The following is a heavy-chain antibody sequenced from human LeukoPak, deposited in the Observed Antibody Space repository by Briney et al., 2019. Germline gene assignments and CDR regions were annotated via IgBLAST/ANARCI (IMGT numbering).Heavy chain of an antibody. J-gene: IGHJ4*02. Sequence: GGSLRLSCAASGFTFRSYGMHWVRQAPGKGLEWVAFISYDGSNKYYADSVKGRFTISRDNSKNTLYLQMNSLRAEDTAVYYCTRDVWGDRDNYFDCWGQGTLVTVSS. D-gene: IGHD2-8*01. CDR1: GFTFRSYG. V-gene: IGHV3-30*03. CDR3: TRDVWGDRDNYFDC. CDR2: ISYDGSNK.